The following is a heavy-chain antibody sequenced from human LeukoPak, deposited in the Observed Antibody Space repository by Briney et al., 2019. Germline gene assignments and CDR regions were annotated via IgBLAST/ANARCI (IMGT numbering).Heavy chain of an antibody. J-gene: IGHJ3*02. CDR2: IYHSGST. V-gene: IGHV4-38-2*02. CDR1: GYSISSGYY. CDR3: ARDDILTGYYVDNAFDI. D-gene: IGHD3-9*01. Sequence: SETLSLTCAVSGYSISSGYYWGWIRQPPGKGLEWIGSIYHSGSTNYNPSLKSRVTISVDTSKNQFSLKLSSVAAADTAVYYCARDDILTGYYVDNAFDIWGQGTMVTVSS.